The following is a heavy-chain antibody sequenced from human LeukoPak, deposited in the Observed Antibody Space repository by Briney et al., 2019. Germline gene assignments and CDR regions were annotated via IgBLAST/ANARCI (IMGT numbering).Heavy chain of an antibody. CDR1: GFSFSTYW. J-gene: IGHJ4*02. V-gene: IGHV3-7*01. Sequence: GGSLRLSCGASGFSFSTYWMTWFRQAPGKGLEWVVKIKDDGSEKKYVDSVKGRFTLSRDNAKNSLYLQINSLKAEDTAVYYCATSVPGFGESLNYWGQGTLVTVSS. CDR2: IKDDGSEK. D-gene: IGHD3-10*01. CDR3: ATSVPGFGESLNY.